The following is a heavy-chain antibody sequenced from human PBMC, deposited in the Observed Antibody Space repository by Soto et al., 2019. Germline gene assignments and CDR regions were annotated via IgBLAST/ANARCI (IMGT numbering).Heavy chain of an antibody. J-gene: IGHJ6*02. CDR2: IIPVFATA. CDR3: AREHCSGPSCLSSHYQYGMDV. D-gene: IGHD2-2*01. CDR1: GGTFSSDA. V-gene: IGHV1-69*01. Sequence: QVQLVQSGAEVKKPGSSVKVSCRASGGTFSSDAISWVRQAPGRGLEWMGRIIPVFATADYVQRFQGRLTITSDESTSTADMELSSLGSDDTAVYYCAREHCSGPSCLSSHYQYGMDVWGQGTTVTVSS.